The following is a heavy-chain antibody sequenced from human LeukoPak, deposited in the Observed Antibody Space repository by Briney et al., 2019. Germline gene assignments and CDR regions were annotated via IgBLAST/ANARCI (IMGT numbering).Heavy chain of an antibody. CDR3: ARHSSSSGRSETDY. J-gene: IGHJ4*02. CDR1: GYSFTSYW. Sequence: GESLKICCKGSGYSFTSYWICWVRQMPGKGLEWMGIIDPVGCDTRYSPSFQGQVTISADKSISTAYLQWSSLKASDTAMYYCARHSSSSGRSETDYWGQGTLVTVSS. V-gene: IGHV5-51*01. CDR2: IDPVGCDT. D-gene: IGHD6-6*01.